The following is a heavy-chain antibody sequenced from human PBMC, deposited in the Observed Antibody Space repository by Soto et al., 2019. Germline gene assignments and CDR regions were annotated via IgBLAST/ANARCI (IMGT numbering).Heavy chain of an antibody. CDR3: ARHGPTDY. CDR2: IYPGDSDT. V-gene: IGHV5-51*01. J-gene: IGHJ4*02. Sequence: GASVKVSCKASGGTFSSYWIGWVRQMPGKGLEWMGIIYPGDSDTRYSPSFQGQVTISADKSISTAYLQWSSLKASDTAMYYCARHGPTDYWGQGTLVTVSS. CDR1: GGTFSSYW.